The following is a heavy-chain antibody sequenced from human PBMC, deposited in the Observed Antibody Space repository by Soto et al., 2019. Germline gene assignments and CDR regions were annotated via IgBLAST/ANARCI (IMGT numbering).Heavy chain of an antibody. D-gene: IGHD2-21*02. V-gene: IGHV1-69*02. CDR3: ARKGDSGAFDI. CDR1: GGTVSSYT. CDR2: IIPILGIA. Sequence: SVRVSCKASGGTVSSYTIGGVRQAPGQGLEWMGRIIPILGIANYAQKFQGRVTITADKSTSTAYMELSSLRSEDTAVYYCARKGDSGAFDIWGQGTMVTVSS. J-gene: IGHJ3*02.